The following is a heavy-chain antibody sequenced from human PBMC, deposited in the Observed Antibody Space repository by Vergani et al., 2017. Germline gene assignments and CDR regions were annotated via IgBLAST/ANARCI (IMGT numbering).Heavy chain of an antibody. Sequence: VQLVESGGGLVQPGGSLRLSCTASGFTFSNYWMQWVRQAPGKGLMWVSGISWNSGSIGYADSVKGRFTISRDNAKNSLYLQMNSLRAEDMALYYCAKDTRRGGDYVSVEFDYWGQGTLVTVSS. V-gene: IGHV3-9*03. CDR2: ISWNSGSI. D-gene: IGHD4-17*01. J-gene: IGHJ4*02. CDR1: GFTFSNYW. CDR3: AKDTRRGGDYVSVEFDY.